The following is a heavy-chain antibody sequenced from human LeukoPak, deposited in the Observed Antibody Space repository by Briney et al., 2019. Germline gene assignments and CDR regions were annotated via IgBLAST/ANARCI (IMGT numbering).Heavy chain of an antibody. Sequence: GGSLRRSCAASGFTFSSYGMDWVRQAPGKGLEWVAVISYDGSNKYYADSVKGRFTISRDNSKNTLYLQMNSLRAEDTAVYYCAKDTPVRSSWYNYYYYYYMDVWGKGTTVTVSS. CDR1: GFTFSSYG. CDR3: AKDTPVRSSWYNYYYYYYMDV. V-gene: IGHV3-30*18. J-gene: IGHJ6*03. D-gene: IGHD6-13*01. CDR2: ISYDGSNK.